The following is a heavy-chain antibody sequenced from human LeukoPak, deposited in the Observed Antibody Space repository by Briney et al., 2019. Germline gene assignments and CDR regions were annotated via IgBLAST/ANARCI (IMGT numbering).Heavy chain of an antibody. CDR2: ISSSSSYI. V-gene: IGHV3-21*01. CDR3: ARVSGAYYYNYGMDV. CDR1: GFTFSSYS. J-gene: IGHJ6*02. Sequence: GGSLRLSCAASGFTFSSYSMNWVRQAPGKGLEWVSSISSSSSYIYYADSVKGRFTISRDNAKKSLYLQMNSLRAEDTAVYYCARVSGAYYYNYGMDVWGQGTTVTVSS. D-gene: IGHD6-25*01.